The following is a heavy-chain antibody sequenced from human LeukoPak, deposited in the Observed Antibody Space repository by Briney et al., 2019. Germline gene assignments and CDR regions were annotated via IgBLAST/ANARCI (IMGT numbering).Heavy chain of an antibody. J-gene: IGHJ4*02. CDR1: GFTFSSYS. D-gene: IGHD3-22*01. CDR3: ARATRYYYDSSGHGVDY. V-gene: IGHV3-48*04. CDR2: ISSSSSTI. Sequence: SGGSLRLSCAASGFTFSSYSMNWVRQAPGKGLEWVSYISSSSSTIYYADSVKGRFTISRDNAKNSLYLQMNSLRAEDTAVYYCARATRYYYDSSGHGVDYWGQGTLVTVSS.